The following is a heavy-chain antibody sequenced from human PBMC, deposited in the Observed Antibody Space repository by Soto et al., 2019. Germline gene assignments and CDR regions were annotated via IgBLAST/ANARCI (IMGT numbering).Heavy chain of an antibody. Sequence: QVQLVQSGSEVKMPGSSVKVSCKTSGGTFSRHAINWVRQAPGQGLEWMGGIIPLCGTTIYAQKSKDRVTISADESTSTAYMELSSLRSEDAAVYYCARAAIHGSSWYFWFDPWGQGTLVTVSS. J-gene: IGHJ5*02. CDR1: GGTFSRHA. CDR3: ARAAIHGSSWYFWFDP. CDR2: IIPLCGTT. D-gene: IGHD6-13*01. V-gene: IGHV1-69*01.